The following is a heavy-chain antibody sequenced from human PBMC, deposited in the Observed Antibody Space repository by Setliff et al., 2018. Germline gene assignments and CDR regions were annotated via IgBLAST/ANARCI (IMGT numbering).Heavy chain of an antibody. CDR3: ARRDGRSGYLGFDL. CDR2: FDPEDGET. D-gene: IGHD3-22*01. J-gene: IGHJ4*01. V-gene: IGHV1-24*01. CDR1: GYTLTELS. Sequence: VASVKVSCKVSGYTLTELSRHWVRQAPGKGLEWMGGFDPEDGETIYAQKFQGRVTMTEDTSTDTAYMELSLLTSDDTAVYFCARRDGRSGYLGFDLWGHGSLVTVSS.